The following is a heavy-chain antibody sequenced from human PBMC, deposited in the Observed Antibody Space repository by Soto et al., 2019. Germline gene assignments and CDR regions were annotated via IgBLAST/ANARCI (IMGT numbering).Heavy chain of an antibody. J-gene: IGHJ6*02. V-gene: IGHV3-30-3*01. CDR1: GFTFSSYA. CDR3: ARDRWDIVVVVAATYGMDV. CDR2: ISYDGSNK. Sequence: GGSLRLSCAASGFTFSSYAMHWVRQAPGKGLEWVAVISYDGSNKYYADSVKGRFTISRDNSKNTLYLQMNSLRAEDTAVYYCARDRWDIVVVVAATYGMDVWGQGTTVTVSS. D-gene: IGHD2-15*01.